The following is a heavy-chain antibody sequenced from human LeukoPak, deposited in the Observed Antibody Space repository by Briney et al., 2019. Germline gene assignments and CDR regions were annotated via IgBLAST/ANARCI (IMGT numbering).Heavy chain of an antibody. J-gene: IGHJ6*03. D-gene: IGHD3-3*01. Sequence: ASVKVSCKASGYSFTSYGISWVRQAPGQGLEWMGWISAYNGNTNYAQKVQGRVTMTTDTSTSTAYMELSSLRSEDTAVYYCARDTIFGAPTHYMDVWGKGTTVTVSS. V-gene: IGHV1-18*01. CDR1: GYSFTSYG. CDR2: ISAYNGNT. CDR3: ARDTIFGAPTHYMDV.